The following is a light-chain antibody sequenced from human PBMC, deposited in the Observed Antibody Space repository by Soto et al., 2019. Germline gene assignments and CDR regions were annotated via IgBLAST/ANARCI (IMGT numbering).Light chain of an antibody. CDR3: QQSYSTPIT. Sequence: DIQMTQSPSSLSASVGDGVTITCRASQTISSYLNWYQQKPGQAPKLLIYVASSMQGGVPSRFSGSGSGTDFTLTIGSLQPDDFAAYYCQQSYSTPITFGQGTRLEIK. V-gene: IGKV1-39*01. CDR1: QTISSY. CDR2: VAS. J-gene: IGKJ5*01.